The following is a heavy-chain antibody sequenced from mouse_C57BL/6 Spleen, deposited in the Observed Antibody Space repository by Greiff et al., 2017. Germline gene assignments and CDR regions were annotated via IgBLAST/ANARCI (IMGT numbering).Heavy chain of an antibody. CDR2: INPNNGGT. V-gene: IGHV1-26*01. J-gene: IGHJ2*01. CDR1: GYTFTDYY. Sequence: EVQLQQSGPELVKPGASVKISCKASGYTFTDYYMNWVKQSHGKSLEWIGDINPNNGGTSYNQKFKGKATLTVDKSSSTAYMELRSLTSEDSAVYYCARKKDNKTFLDYWGQGTTLTVSS. CDR3: ARKKDNKTFLDY.